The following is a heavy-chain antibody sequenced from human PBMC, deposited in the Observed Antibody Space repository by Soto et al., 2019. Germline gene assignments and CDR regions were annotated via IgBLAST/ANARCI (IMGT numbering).Heavy chain of an antibody. CDR2: IYPGDSDT. CDR1: GYSFTSYW. V-gene: IGHV5-51*01. J-gene: IGHJ6*02. D-gene: IGHD5-18*01. CDR3: ARTESGYSYGFADV. Sequence: EVQLVQSGAEVKKPGESLKIPCKGSGYSFTSYWIGCVRQMPGKGLEWMGIIYPGDSDTRYSPSVQVQGTISADKSSSTAYLQWSSLKDSDTDMYYCARTESGYSYGFADVWGQGTKVTVSS.